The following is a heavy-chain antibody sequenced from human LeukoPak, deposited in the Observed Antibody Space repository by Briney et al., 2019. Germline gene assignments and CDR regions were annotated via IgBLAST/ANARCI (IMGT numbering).Heavy chain of an antibody. CDR1: GFTFSSYG. Sequence: PGGSLRLSCAASGFTFSSYGMHWVRQAPGKGLEWVAVISYDGSNKYYADSVKGRFTISRDNSKNTLYLQMNSLRAEDTAVYYCAKDQASGWFSNWFDPWGQGTLVTVSS. CDR2: ISYDGSNK. D-gene: IGHD6-19*01. V-gene: IGHV3-30*18. CDR3: AKDQASGWFSNWFDP. J-gene: IGHJ5*02.